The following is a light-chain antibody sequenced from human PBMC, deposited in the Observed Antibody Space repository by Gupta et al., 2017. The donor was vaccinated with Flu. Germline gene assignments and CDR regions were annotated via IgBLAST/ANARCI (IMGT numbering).Light chain of an antibody. Sequence: DIQMTQSPSSLSASVGDRVTITCRASQGISSYLNWYQQKPGKAPKLLIYAASSLKSGVPSRFSGSGSGTDFTLTISRRQPEDFANYYCQQRNSTFWPLGQGTKVEIK. J-gene: IGKJ1*01. V-gene: IGKV1-39*01. CDR3: QQRNSTFWP. CDR1: QGISSY. CDR2: AAS.